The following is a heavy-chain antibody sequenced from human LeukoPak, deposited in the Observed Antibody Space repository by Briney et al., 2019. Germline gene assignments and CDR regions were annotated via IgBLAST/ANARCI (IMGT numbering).Heavy chain of an antibody. CDR3: ARDIRAASLGYYYGMDV. V-gene: IGHV1-2*02. CDR1: GFTFSGYY. D-gene: IGHD2-15*01. J-gene: IGHJ6*02. Sequence: ASVKVSCKASGFTFSGYYMHWVRQAPGQGLEWMGWINPNSGGTNYAQKFQGRVTMTRDTSISTAYMDLSRLTSDDTAVYYCARDIRAASLGYYYGMDVWGQGTTVTVSS. CDR2: INPNSGGT.